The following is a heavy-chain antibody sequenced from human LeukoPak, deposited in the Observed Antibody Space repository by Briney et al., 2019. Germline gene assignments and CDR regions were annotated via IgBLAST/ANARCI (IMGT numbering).Heavy chain of an antibody. D-gene: IGHD2-15*01. J-gene: IGHJ4*02. V-gene: IGHV1-18*01. CDR2: ISIGDGRT. CDR1: GYTFNNFG. CDR3: SRSYYSSSWYYFDH. Sequence: ASVKVSCKTSGYTFNNFGITWVRQAPGQGPEWIGWISIGDGRTHYGRKFQDRVSMTREMSSNTAFLELNSLRSDDTAVYFCSRSYYSSSWYYFDHWGQGTLVTVPS.